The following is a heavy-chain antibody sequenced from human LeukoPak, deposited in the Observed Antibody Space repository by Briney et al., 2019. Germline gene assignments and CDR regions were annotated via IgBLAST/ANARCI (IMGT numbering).Heavy chain of an antibody. D-gene: IGHD6-13*01. CDR1: VGSISSSNW. V-gene: IGHV4-4*02. CDR3: ASSIAAAGTGWFDR. J-gene: IGHJ5*02. CDR2: IYHSGIT. Sequence: PSETLSLTCAVSVGSISSSNWWSWVRQPPGKGLEWSGEIYHSGITNYNPALKSRGTISVDKSKHQFSLKLRSVSAADTAVYYCASSIAAAGTGWFDRWGQGTLVTVHS.